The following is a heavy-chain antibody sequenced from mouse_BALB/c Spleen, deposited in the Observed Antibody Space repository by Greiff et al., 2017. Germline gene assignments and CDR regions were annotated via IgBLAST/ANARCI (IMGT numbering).Heavy chain of an antibody. Sequence: QVQLQQPGAELVKPGASVKLSCKASGYTFTSYWMHWVKQRPGQGLEWIGEINPSNGRTNYNEKFKSKATLTVDKSSSTAYMQLSSLTSEDSAVYYCARYYRAMDYWGQGTSVTVSS. D-gene: IGHD2-14*01. CDR1: GYTFTSYW. CDR2: INPSNGRT. CDR3: ARYYRAMDY. J-gene: IGHJ4*01. V-gene: IGHV1S81*02.